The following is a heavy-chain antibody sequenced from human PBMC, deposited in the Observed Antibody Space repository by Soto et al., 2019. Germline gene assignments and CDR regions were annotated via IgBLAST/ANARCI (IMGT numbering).Heavy chain of an antibody. CDR1: GDTFAFYS. V-gene: IGHV1-69*02. Sequence: QVQLVQSGAEVKRPGSSVKVSCKASGDTFAFYSINWVRQAPGLGLEWMGRINPILSMSNYAQRFQGRVTMTADKSTSTAYMVLNSLRSEDTGMYYCATSYGSGYRAFDHWGQGALVTVSS. CDR2: INPILSMS. CDR3: ATSYGSGYRAFDH. D-gene: IGHD3-10*01. J-gene: IGHJ4*02.